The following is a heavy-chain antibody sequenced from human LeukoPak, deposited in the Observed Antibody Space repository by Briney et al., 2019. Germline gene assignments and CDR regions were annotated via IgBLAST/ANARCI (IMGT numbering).Heavy chain of an antibody. CDR3: ATGVVGVCYYYMDV. D-gene: IGHD7-27*01. Sequence: SETLSLTCTVSGGSISSSSYYWGWIRQPPGKGLEWIGSIYYSGSTYYNPSLKSRVTISVDTSKNQFSLKLSSVTAADTAVYYCATGVVGVCYYYMDVWGKGTTVTVSS. V-gene: IGHV4-39*07. J-gene: IGHJ6*03. CDR2: IYYSGST. CDR1: GGSISSSSYY.